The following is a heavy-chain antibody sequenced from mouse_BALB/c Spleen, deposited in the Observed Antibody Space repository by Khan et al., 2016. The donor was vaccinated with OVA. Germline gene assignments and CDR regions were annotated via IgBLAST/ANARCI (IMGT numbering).Heavy chain of an antibody. Sequence: VQLQQPGAELVRPGALVKLSCKASGFNIKDYYIHWVKQRPEQGLEWIGWIDPENGNDIYDPKFQGQASITADTSSNTAYLQLNSLTSEDTAVYYCARSGYEAWFAYWGQGTLVSVSA. J-gene: IGHJ3*01. V-gene: IGHV14-1*02. CDR2: IDPENGND. D-gene: IGHD3-1*01. CDR3: ARSGYEAWFAY. CDR1: GFNIKDYY.